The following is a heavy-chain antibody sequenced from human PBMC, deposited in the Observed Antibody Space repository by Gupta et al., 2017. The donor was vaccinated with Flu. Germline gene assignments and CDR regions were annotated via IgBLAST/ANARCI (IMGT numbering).Heavy chain of an antibody. Sequence: SWIRQPAGKGLEWIGRIYTSGSTNYNPSLKSRVTMSVDTSKNQFSLKLSSVTAADTAVYYCARGIAAAGFDYWGQGTLVTVSS. D-gene: IGHD6-13*01. V-gene: IGHV4-4*07. CDR3: ARGIAAAGFDY. J-gene: IGHJ4*02. CDR2: IYTSGST.